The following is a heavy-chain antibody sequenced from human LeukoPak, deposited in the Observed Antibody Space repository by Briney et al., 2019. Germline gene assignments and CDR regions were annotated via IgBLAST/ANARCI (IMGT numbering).Heavy chain of an antibody. Sequence: PSETLSLTCTVSGGSISSYYWSWIRQPAGKGLEWIGRIYTSGSTNYNPSLKSRVTMSVGTSKNQFSLKLSSVTAADTAVYYCATETYYYDSSGYPLYFVLDYWGQGTLVTVSS. CDR2: IYTSGST. CDR1: GGSISSYY. J-gene: IGHJ4*02. CDR3: ATETYYYDSSGYPLYFVLDY. V-gene: IGHV4-4*07. D-gene: IGHD3-22*01.